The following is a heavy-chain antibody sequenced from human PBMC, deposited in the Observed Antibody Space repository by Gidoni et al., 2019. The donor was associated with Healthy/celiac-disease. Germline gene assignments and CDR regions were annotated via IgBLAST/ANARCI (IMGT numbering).Heavy chain of an antibody. CDR2: SKSKTDGGTT. CDR3: TTEYLEQWLLTFGH. J-gene: IGHJ1*01. V-gene: IGHV3-15*01. D-gene: IGHD6-19*01. Sequence: VESGGSLRLACAASGFPFSNAWMSWVRPAPGKGLEWVGRSKSKTDGGTTDYAAPVKGRFTISRDDSKNTLYLQMNSLKTEDTAVYYCTTEYLEQWLLTFGHWGQGTLVTVSS. CDR1: GFPFSNAW.